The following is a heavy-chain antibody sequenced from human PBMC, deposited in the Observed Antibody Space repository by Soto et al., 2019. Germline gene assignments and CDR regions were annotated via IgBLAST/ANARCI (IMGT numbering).Heavy chain of an antibody. V-gene: IGHV3-30-3*01. CDR2: ISYDGSNK. CDR3: TTDTDVLRFLEWSPEYFDY. D-gene: IGHD3-3*01. Sequence: GGSVRLSCAASGFTFSSYAMHWVRQAPGKGLEWVAVISYDGSNKYYADSVKGRFTISRDDSKNTLYLQMNSLKTEDTAVYYCTTDTDVLRFLEWSPEYFDYWGQGTLVTVSS. J-gene: IGHJ4*02. CDR1: GFTFSSYA.